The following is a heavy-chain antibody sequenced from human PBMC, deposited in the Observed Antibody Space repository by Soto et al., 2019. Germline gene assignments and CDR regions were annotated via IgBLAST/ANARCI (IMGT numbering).Heavy chain of an antibody. D-gene: IGHD6-19*01. CDR1: GGSFSGYY. V-gene: IGHV4-34*01. CDR3: ARQGSYSSGRPGYFDY. CDR2: VYHSGST. J-gene: IGHJ4*02. Sequence: PSETLSLTCAVYGGSFSGYYWSWIRQPPGKGLEWIGEVYHSGSTNYNLSLKSRVTISVDTSKNQFSMKLSSVAAADTTVYYCARQGSYSSGRPGYFDYWGQGTLVTVSS.